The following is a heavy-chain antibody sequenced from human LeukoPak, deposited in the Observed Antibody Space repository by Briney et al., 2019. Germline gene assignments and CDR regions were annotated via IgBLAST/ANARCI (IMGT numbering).Heavy chain of an antibody. D-gene: IGHD7-27*01. CDR3: VGGAPNWGFDY. CDR2: IIPIFGTA. V-gene: IGHV1-69*13. CDR1: GGTFSSYA. J-gene: IGHJ4*02. Sequence: SVKVSCKASGGTFSSYAISWVRQAPGQGLEWMGGIIPIFGTANYAQKFQGRVTITADESTSTAYMELSSLRSEDTAVYYCVGGAPNWGFDYWGQGTLVTVSS.